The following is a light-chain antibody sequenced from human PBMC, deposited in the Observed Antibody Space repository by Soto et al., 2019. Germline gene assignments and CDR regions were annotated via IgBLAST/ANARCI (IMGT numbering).Light chain of an antibody. Sequence: EIVLTQSPATLSLSPGERATLSCRASQSVSSYLAGYQQKPGQAPRLLIYDASNRATGIPARFSGSGSGTVFTLTISSLAPEDFAIYYCQQRSNWPPVTFGGGTKVEIK. CDR2: DAS. CDR1: QSVSSY. V-gene: IGKV3-11*01. CDR3: QQRSNWPPVT. J-gene: IGKJ4*01.